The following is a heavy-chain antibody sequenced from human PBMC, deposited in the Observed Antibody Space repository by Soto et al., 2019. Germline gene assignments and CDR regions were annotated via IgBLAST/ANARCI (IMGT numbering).Heavy chain of an antibody. CDR3: ARMYYDILTGYYDWFDP. CDR1: GGSISSSSYY. D-gene: IGHD3-9*01. Sequence: SETLSLTCTVSGGSISSSSYYWGWIRQPPGKGLEWIGSIYYSGSTYYNPSLKSRVTISVDTSKNQFSLKLSSVTAADTAVYYCARMYYDILTGYYDWFDPWGQGTLVTVSS. CDR2: IYYSGST. V-gene: IGHV4-39*01. J-gene: IGHJ5*02.